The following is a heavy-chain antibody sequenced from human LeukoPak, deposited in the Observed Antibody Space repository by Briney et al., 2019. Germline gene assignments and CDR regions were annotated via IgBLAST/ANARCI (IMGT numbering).Heavy chain of an antibody. Sequence: PGGSLRLSCAASGFTFSSYLMHWVRQAPGKGLVWVSRINSDGSSTSYADSVKGRFTISRDNAKNTLYLQMNSLRAEDTAVYYCARMTTIRAFDIWGQGTMVTVSS. D-gene: IGHD4-11*01. J-gene: IGHJ3*02. CDR2: INSDGSST. CDR1: GFTFSSYL. V-gene: IGHV3-74*01. CDR3: ARMTTIRAFDI.